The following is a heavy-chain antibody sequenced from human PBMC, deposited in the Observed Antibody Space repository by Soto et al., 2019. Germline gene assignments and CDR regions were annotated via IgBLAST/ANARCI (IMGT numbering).Heavy chain of an antibody. V-gene: IGHV1-2*04. D-gene: IGHD5-12*01. CDR3: ARASKSTTPDFDY. CDR1: GYTFIGYY. J-gene: IGHJ4*02. Sequence: GASVKVSCKASGYTFIGYYIHWVRQAPGQGLEWMGWINPNSGATNYAQKFQGWVTMTRGTSISTAYMELSRLRPDDTAVYYCARASKSTTPDFDYWGQGTLVTSPQ. CDR2: INPNSGAT.